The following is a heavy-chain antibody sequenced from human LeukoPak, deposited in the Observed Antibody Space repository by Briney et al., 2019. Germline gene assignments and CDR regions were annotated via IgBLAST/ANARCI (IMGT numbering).Heavy chain of an antibody. CDR3: ARDHSSGWSQHFDYYYYGMDV. CDR1: GFTFSSNY. Sequence: PGGSLRLSCAASGFTFSSNYMSWVRQAPGKGLEWVSVIYSGGSTYYADSVKGRFTISRDNSKNTLYLQMNSLRAEDTAVYYCARDHSSGWSQHFDYYYYGMDVWGQGTTVTVSS. J-gene: IGHJ6*02. V-gene: IGHV3-66*01. D-gene: IGHD6-19*01. CDR2: IYSGGST.